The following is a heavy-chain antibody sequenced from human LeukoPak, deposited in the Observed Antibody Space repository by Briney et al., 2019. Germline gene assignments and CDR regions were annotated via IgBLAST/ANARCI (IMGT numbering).Heavy chain of an antibody. V-gene: IGHV3-23*01. CDR2: ISGSGGST. CDR3: AKRGDSGSYHYYYYGMDV. Sequence: GASLRLSCAASGFTFSSYAMSWVRQAPGKGLELVSAISGSGGSTYYADSVKGRFTISRDNSKNTLYLQMNSLRAEDTAVYYCAKRGDSGSYHYYYYGMDVWGQGTTVTVSS. CDR1: GFTFSSYA. J-gene: IGHJ6*02. D-gene: IGHD1-26*01.